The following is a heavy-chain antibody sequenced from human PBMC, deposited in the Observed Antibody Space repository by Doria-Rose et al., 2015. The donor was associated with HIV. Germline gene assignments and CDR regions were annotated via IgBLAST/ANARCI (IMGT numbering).Heavy chain of an antibody. D-gene: IGHD6-13*01. CDR2: IFSDDER. V-gene: IGHV2-26*01. Sequence: QESGPVLVKPTETLTLTCTVSGVSLSSPGMGVSWIRQPPWKALEWLANIFSDDERFYKTSLKSRLTISTGTSKSQVVLTMTDTDPVDTATYYCARIKSSRWYHKYYFDFWGQGTLVIVSA. CDR1: GVSLSSPGMG. CDR3: ARIKSSRWYHKYYFDF. J-gene: IGHJ4*02.